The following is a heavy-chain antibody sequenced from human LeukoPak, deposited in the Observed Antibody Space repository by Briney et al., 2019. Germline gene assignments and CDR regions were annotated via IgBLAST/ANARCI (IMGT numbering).Heavy chain of an antibody. Sequence: GGSLRLSCAASGFTFSTYVLSWVRQVPGKGLEWVSSISSSASSTYYADSVKGRFTISRDNSKNTLYLQMNSLSADDTAVYYCASVRFWGQGTLVTVSS. CDR1: GFTFSTYV. CDR3: ASVRF. D-gene: IGHD3-10*01. V-gene: IGHV3-23*01. CDR2: ISSSASST. J-gene: IGHJ4*02.